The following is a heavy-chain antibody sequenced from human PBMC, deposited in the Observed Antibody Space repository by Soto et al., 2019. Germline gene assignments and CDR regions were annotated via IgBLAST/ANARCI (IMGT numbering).Heavy chain of an antibody. V-gene: IGHV4-34*01. CDR1: GGSFSGYY. CDR3: APTNWNHNLFDP. D-gene: IGHD1-1*01. CDR2: INHRGST. J-gene: IGHJ5*02. Sequence: ASETLSLTCAVFGGSFSGYYWSWIRQPPGKGLEWIGEINHRGSTNYNPSLKSRVTMAGYTSNHQFSLKLTSMPAADTAVYYRAPTNWNHNLFDPWGQGTLVTVSS.